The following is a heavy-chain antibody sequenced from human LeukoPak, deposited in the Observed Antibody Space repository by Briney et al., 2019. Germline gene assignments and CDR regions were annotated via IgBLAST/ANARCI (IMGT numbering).Heavy chain of an antibody. Sequence: GGSLRLSCAASGFTFSNAWMSWVRQAPGKGLEWVGRIKSKTDGGTTDYAAPVKGRFTISRDDSKNTLYLQMNSLKTEDTAVYYCTQEGFGELSWILDRHPSGPRGSIDYWGQGTLVTVSS. CDR2: IKSKTDGGTT. D-gene: IGHD3-10*01. V-gene: IGHV3-15*01. CDR1: GFTFSNAW. CDR3: TQEGFGELSWILDRHPSGPRGSIDY. J-gene: IGHJ4*02.